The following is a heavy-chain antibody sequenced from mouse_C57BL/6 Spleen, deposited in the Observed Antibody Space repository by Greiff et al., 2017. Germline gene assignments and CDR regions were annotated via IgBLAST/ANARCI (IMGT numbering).Heavy chain of an antibody. CDR3: ARSHYYGSSYEDY. D-gene: IGHD1-1*01. V-gene: IGHV1-69*01. Sequence: VQLQQPGAELVMPGASVKLSCKASGYTFTSYWMHWVKQRPGQGLEWIGEIDPSDSYTNYNQKFKGKSTLTVDKSSSTAYMQLSSLTSEDSAVXYCARSHYYGSSYEDYWGQGTTLTVSS. CDR1: GYTFTSYW. J-gene: IGHJ2*01. CDR2: IDPSDSYT.